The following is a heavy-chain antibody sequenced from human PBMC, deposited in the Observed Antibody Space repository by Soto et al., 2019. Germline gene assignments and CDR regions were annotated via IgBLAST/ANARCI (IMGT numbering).Heavy chain of an antibody. J-gene: IGHJ4*02. CDR3: ARGSYGGVFDY. Sequence: ASVKVSCKASGGTFSSYAISWVRQAPGQRLEWMGWINAGNGNTKYSQKFQGRVTITRDTSASTAYMELSSLRSEDTAVYYCARGSYGGVFDYWGQGTLVTVSS. CDR2: INAGNGNT. D-gene: IGHD4-17*01. CDR1: GGTFSSYA. V-gene: IGHV1-3*01.